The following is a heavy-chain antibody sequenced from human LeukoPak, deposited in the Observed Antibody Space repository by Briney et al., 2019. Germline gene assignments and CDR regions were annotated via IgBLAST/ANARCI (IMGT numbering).Heavy chain of an antibody. Sequence: GGSLRLSCAASGFTFSTYGMSWVRQAPGKGLEWVSAISGSGGSTYYADSVKGRFTISRDNSKNTLSLQMNSLRPEDTAVYYCAKDPNGDYVGAFDYWGPGTLVTVSS. V-gene: IGHV3-23*01. CDR2: ISGSGGST. CDR3: AKDPNGDYVGAFDY. D-gene: IGHD4-17*01. CDR1: GFTFSTYG. J-gene: IGHJ4*02.